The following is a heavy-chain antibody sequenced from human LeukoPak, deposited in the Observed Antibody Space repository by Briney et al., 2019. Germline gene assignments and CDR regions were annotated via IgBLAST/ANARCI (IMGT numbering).Heavy chain of an antibody. CDR1: GFTFKEYG. CDR2: INENARNT. V-gene: IGHV3-23*01. CDR3: TKGDGGWYPIDY. J-gene: IGHJ4*02. D-gene: IGHD6-19*01. Sequence: PGASLRLSCAASGFTFKEYGMSWVRQAPGKGLEWVSTINENARNTHYAVSVQGRFTISRDNSKNTLLLQMNSLRVDDTALYYCTKGDGGWYPIDYWGQGTRVIVSS.